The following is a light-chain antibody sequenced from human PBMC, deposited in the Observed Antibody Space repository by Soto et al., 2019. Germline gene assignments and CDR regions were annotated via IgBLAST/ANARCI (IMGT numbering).Light chain of an antibody. CDR2: DVT. V-gene: IGLV2-14*03. J-gene: IGLJ1*01. CDR1: SSDVGGYNY. CDR3: SPYTSSVNYV. Sequence: QSVLTQPASVSGSPGQLIAISCTGSSSDVGGYNYVSWYQHHPGKAPKLMIYDVTNRPSGVSDRFSGSKSGNTASLTISGLQAEDEADYYCSPYTSSVNYVFGTGTKPTV.